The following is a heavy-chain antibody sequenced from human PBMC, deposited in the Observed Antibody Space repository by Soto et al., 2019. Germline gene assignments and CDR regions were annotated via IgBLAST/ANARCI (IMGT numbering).Heavy chain of an antibody. D-gene: IGHD3-9*01. CDR1: GGSISSYY. J-gene: IGHJ5*02. CDR3: ARGGIPPTGYDILTGEGGWFDP. CDR2: IYYSGST. Sequence: SETLSLTCTVSGGSISSYYWSWIRQPPGKGLEWIGYIYYSGSTNYNPSLKSRVTISVDTSKNQFSLKLSSVTAADTAVYYCARGGIPPTGYDILTGEGGWFDPWGQGTLVTVSS. V-gene: IGHV4-59*01.